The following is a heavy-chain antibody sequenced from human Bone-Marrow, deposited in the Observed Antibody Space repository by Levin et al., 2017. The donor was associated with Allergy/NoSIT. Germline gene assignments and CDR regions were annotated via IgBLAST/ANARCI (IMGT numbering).Heavy chain of an antibody. CDR1: GFKFTSYW. D-gene: IGHD2-2*01. J-gene: IGHJ5*02. CDR2: IYPGDSHP. Sequence: GESLKISCQSSGFKFTSYWIAWVRQVSGKAPEWMGVIYPGDSHPRYSPSFQGHVTISVDSSVNTAYLQWRSLKASDTAIYYCARLWDIVLGPTSMPGWFDPWGQGTLVTVSS. V-gene: IGHV5-51*01. CDR3: ARLWDIVLGPTSMPGWFDP.